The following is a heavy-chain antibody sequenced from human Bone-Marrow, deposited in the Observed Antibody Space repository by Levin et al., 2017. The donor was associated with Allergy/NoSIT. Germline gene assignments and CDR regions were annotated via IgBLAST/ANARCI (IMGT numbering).Heavy chain of an antibody. CDR1: GFTFSTYR. J-gene: IGHJ2*01. CDR3: ARDRATNGHDWYFDR. D-gene: IGHD2-15*01. CDR2: IESDESST. V-gene: IGHV3-74*01. Sequence: PGGSLRLSCAASGFTFSTYRMHWVRQAPGKGLVWVSRIESDESSTNYVDSVKGRFTISRDNAKNTVFLQMNSLRAEDTAVYYCARDRATNGHDWYFDRWGRGTLVTVAS.